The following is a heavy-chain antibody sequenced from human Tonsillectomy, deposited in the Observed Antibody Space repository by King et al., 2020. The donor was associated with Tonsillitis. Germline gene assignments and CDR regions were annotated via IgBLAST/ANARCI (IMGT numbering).Heavy chain of an antibody. CDR1: GFTLNNYG. V-gene: IGHV3-23*04. CDR2: IRGSGGRT. CDR3: AKGGIMLKPHYYYYYGMDV. D-gene: IGHD3-16*01. J-gene: IGHJ6*02. Sequence: VQLVESGGGLVQPGGSLRLSCAASGFTLNNYGMNWVRQAPGKGLEWVSAIRGSGGRTNYAESGKGRFTISRDNSKNTLYLQMNSLRVEDTAVYYCAKGGIMLKPHYYYYYGMDVWGQGTTVTVSS.